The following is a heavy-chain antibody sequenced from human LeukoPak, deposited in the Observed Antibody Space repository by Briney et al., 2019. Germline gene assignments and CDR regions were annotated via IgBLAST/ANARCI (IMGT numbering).Heavy chain of an antibody. CDR1: GFTFSSYA. D-gene: IGHD1-26*01. J-gene: IGHJ4*02. Sequence: GGSLRLSCAASGFTFSSYAMSWVRQAPGKGLEWVSAISGSGGSTYYADSVKGRFTISRDNSKNTLYVQMNSLSAEDTAVYYCAKDRGMGAKIYWGQGTLVTVSS. CDR3: AKDRGMGAKIY. V-gene: IGHV3-23*01. CDR2: ISGSGGST.